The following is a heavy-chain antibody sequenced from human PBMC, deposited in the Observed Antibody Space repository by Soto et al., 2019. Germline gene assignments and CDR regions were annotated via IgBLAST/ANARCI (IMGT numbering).Heavy chain of an antibody. J-gene: IGHJ5*02. V-gene: IGHV3-30*18. CDR2: ISFDGGNQ. CDR1: GFAFNTYG. CDR3: AKDSSITAAGSGGWFDP. Sequence: QVQLVQSGGGVVQPGRSLRLSCAASGFAFNTYGLHWVRQAPGKGLEWVAGISFDGGNQYYADSVKGRFTISRDKSNNTLFLQMNSLGAEDTATYYCAKDSSITAAGSGGWFDPWGKGTLVIVSS. D-gene: IGHD6-13*01.